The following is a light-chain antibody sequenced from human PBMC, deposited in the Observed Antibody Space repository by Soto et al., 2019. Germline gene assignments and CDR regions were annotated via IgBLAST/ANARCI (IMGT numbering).Light chain of an antibody. CDR1: QGISSY. CDR2: AAS. CDR3: QQYNSYSWT. Sequence: DIRLSPSPSFLSASVGDRVTITCRASQGISSYLAWYQQKPGKAPKLLIYAASTLQSGVPSRFSGSGSGTDFTLTISSLQPDDFATYYCQQYNSYSWTFGQGTKVAIK. J-gene: IGKJ1*01. V-gene: IGKV1-9*01.